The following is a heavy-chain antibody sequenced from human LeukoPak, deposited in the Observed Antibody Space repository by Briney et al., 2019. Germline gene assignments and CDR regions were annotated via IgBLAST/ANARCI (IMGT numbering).Heavy chain of an antibody. CDR1: GGSFSGYY. CDR3: ARGLSPSDFDY. J-gene: IGHJ4*02. V-gene: IGHV4-34*01. D-gene: IGHD3-10*01. CDR2: INHSGST. Sequence: SETLSLTCAVYGGSFSGYYWSWIRQPPGKGLEWIGEINHSGSTNYNPSLKSRVTISVDTSKNQFSLKLSSVTAADTAVYYCARGLSPSDFDYWGQGALVTVSS.